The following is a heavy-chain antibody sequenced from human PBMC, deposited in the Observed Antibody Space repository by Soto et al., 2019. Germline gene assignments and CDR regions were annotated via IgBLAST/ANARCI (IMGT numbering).Heavy chain of an antibody. CDR3: AREGNLGRWLQPLDF. J-gene: IGHJ4*02. V-gene: IGHV4-59*01. D-gene: IGHD5-12*01. CDR1: GDSXSAYS. CDR2: IHYNENT. Sequence: SETLSLTCTVSGDSXSAYSWSWVRQPPGKGLEWIGNIHYNENTKYNPSLKSRVTMSVDTSKNQFSLRLISVTAADTAKYFCAREGNLGRWLQPLDFWGQGTLVTVSS.